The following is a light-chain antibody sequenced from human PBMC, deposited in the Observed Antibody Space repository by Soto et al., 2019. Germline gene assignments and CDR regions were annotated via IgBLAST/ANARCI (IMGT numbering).Light chain of an antibody. J-gene: IGKJ1*01. V-gene: IGKV3-15*01. CDR3: QQYNNWPWT. CDR1: QSVSNN. Sequence: EILLTQSPGTLSLSPGERSTLSCRSSQSVSNNYLAWYQQRPGQAPRLLISGASTRATGIPARFSGSGSGTEFTLTISSLQSEDFAVYYCQQYNNWPWTFGQGTKVDIK. CDR2: GAS.